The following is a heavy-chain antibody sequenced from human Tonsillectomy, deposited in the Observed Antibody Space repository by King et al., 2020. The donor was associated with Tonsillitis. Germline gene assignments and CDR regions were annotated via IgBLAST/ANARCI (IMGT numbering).Heavy chain of an antibody. CDR2: ISYDGGNK. Sequence: VQLVESGGGVVQSGGSLRLSCAASGFTFSSYGIHWVRQAPGKGLEWVAYISYDGGNKYYADAVKGRFTIPRDISKNTVYLQMSSLRIEDTAVYYCAKDRDSGDYDPLDHWGQGTLVTVS. D-gene: IGHD4-17*01. V-gene: IGHV3-30*02. CDR3: AKDRDSGDYDPLDH. CDR1: GFTFSSYG. J-gene: IGHJ4*02.